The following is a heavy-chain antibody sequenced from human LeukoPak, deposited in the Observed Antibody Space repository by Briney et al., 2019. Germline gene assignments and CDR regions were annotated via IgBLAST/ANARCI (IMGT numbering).Heavy chain of an antibody. CDR1: GFTFSSYG. D-gene: IGHD3-16*01. J-gene: IGHJ4*02. V-gene: IGHV3-33*06. Sequence: GGSLRLSCAASGFTFSSYGMHWVRQAPGKGLEWVAVIWYDGSNKYYADSVKGRFTISRDNSKNTLYLQMNSLRAEDTAVYYCAKQKPANMITFGFDYWGQGTLVTVSS. CDR2: IWYDGSNK. CDR3: AKQKPANMITFGFDY.